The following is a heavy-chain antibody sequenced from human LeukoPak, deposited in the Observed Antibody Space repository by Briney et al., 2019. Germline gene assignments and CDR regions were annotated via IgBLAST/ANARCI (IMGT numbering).Heavy chain of an antibody. CDR2: IYYSGST. CDR3: ARRPPRGYSYGYNDY. Sequence: SETLSLTCTVSGGSISSYYWSWIRQPPGKGLEWIGYIYYSGSTNYNPSLKSRVTISVDTSKNQFSLKLSSVTAADTAVYYCARRPPRGYSYGYNDYWGQGTLVTVSS. D-gene: IGHD5-18*01. J-gene: IGHJ4*02. CDR1: GGSISSYY. V-gene: IGHV4-59*01.